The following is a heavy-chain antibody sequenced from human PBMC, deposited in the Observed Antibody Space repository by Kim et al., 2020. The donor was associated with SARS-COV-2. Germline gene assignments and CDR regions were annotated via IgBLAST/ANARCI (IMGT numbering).Heavy chain of an antibody. J-gene: IGHJ5*02. CDR3: ARADKGWYVGGGWFDP. D-gene: IGHD6-19*01. V-gene: IGHV1-46*01. CDR2: INPSGGST. Sequence: ASVKVSCKASGYTFTSYYMHWVRQDPGQGLEWMGIINPSGGSTSYAQKFQGRVTMTRDTSTSTVYMELSSLRSEDTAIYYCARADKGWYVGGGWFDPWGQGTLVTVSS. CDR1: GYTFTSYY.